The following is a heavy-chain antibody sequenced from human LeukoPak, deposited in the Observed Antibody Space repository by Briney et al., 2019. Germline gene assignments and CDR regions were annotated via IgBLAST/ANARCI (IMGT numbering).Heavy chain of an antibody. J-gene: IGHJ4*02. CDR2: ISNSGSSI. CDR3: AKDLSTYYHDSRTPDY. CDR1: GFTFSDSY. V-gene: IGHV3-11*04. D-gene: IGHD3-22*01. Sequence: PGGSLSLSCAPSGFTFSDSYMTWIRHAPGEGLEWVSYISNSGSSIYYADSVKGRFTISRDNSKNTLYLQMNSLRAEDTAVYYCAKDLSTYYHDSRTPDYWGQGTQVTVSS.